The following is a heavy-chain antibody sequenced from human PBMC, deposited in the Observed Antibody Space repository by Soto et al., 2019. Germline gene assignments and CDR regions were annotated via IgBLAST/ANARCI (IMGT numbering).Heavy chain of an antibody. J-gene: IGHJ6*02. CDR1: VGSETSSW. Sequence: SGERRVGSETSSWSSWLRQMPGKGLEWMGRIDPSDSYTNYSPSFQGHVTISADKSISTAYLQWSSLKASDTDMYYCARQEGMDVWVQGTTVIVFS. CDR2: IDPSDSYT. V-gene: IGHV5-10-1*01. CDR3: ARQEGMDV.